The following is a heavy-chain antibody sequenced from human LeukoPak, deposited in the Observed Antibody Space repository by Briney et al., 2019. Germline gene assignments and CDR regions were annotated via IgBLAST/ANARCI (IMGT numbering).Heavy chain of an antibody. CDR3: ARKNGHDY. Sequence: GGSLRLSCAASGFTFSTYSMNWVRQAPGKGLEWVSSISSSSYIYYADSVKGRFTISRDNAKKSVYLQMNSLRAEDTAVYYCARKNGHDYWGQGTLVTVSS. J-gene: IGHJ4*02. CDR2: ISSSSYI. D-gene: IGHD2-8*01. CDR1: GFTFSTYS. V-gene: IGHV3-21*01.